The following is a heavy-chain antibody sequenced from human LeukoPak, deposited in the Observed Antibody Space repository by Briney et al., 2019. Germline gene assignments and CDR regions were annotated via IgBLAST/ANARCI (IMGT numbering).Heavy chain of an antibody. Sequence: GASVKVSCKASGGTFSSYAISWVRQAPGQGLEWMGRIIPTFGTANYAQKFQGRVTITTDESTSTAYMELSSLRSEDTAVYYCARDFNPRITMIGYPGAFDIWGQGTMVTVSS. CDR3: ARDFNPRITMIGYPGAFDI. CDR2: IIPTFGTA. CDR1: GGTFSSYA. D-gene: IGHD3-22*01. V-gene: IGHV1-69*05. J-gene: IGHJ3*02.